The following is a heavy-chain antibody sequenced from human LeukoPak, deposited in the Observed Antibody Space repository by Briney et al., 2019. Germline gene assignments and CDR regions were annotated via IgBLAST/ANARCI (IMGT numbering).Heavy chain of an antibody. V-gene: IGHV6-1*01. CDR3: ARGSQSSRWFDH. J-gene: IGHJ5*02. CDR2: TYYRSKWYN. D-gene: IGHD6-6*01. Sequence: SQTLSLTCAISGDSVSSKSAAWNWIRQSPSRGLEWLVRTYYRSKWYNDYAVSVESRITINPDTSKNQFSLQLNSVTPEDTAVYYCARGSQSSRWFDHWGQGTLVTVSS. CDR1: GDSVSSKSAA.